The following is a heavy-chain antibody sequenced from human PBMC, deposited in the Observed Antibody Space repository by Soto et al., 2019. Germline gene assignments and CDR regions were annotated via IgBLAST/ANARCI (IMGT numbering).Heavy chain of an antibody. CDR1: GGTFSSYA. J-gene: IGHJ4*02. CDR2: IIPIFGTA. Sequence: AAVKVSCKASGGTFSSYAISWVRQAPGQGLEWMGGIIPIFGTANYAQKFQGRVTITADESTSTAYMELSSLRSEDTAVYYCARDSDSSGYYGYPRFDYWGQGTLVTVSS. V-gene: IGHV1-69*13. D-gene: IGHD3-22*01. CDR3: ARDSDSSGYYGYPRFDY.